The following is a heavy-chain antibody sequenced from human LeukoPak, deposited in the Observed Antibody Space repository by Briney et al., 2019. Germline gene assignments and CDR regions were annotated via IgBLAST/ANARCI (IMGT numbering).Heavy chain of an antibody. CDR1: GGSISSSSAY. D-gene: IGHD5-18*01. Sequence: SETLSLTCTVSGGSISSSSAYWGWIRQPPGKGLEWIGSIYYSKNTYHNPSLKSRVTISADTSKNQFSLTLGSVSATDTAVYYCVSPRGFSYGYFDYWGQGTLVTVSS. CDR2: IYYSKNT. CDR3: VSPRGFSYGYFDY. V-gene: IGHV4-39*01. J-gene: IGHJ4*02.